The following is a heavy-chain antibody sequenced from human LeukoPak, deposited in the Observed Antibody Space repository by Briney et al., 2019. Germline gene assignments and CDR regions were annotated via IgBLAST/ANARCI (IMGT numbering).Heavy chain of an antibody. J-gene: IGHJ4*02. CDR2: ISIFSSTI. D-gene: IGHD1-26*01. CDR3: ARTNERELDY. CDR1: GFTFSSYH. Sequence: GGSLRLSCAASGFTFSSYHTNWVRQAPGKGLEWVSYISIFSSTIYYADSVKGRFTISRDDANSLVYLQMNSLRAEDTAVYYCARTNERELDYWGQGTLVTVSS. V-gene: IGHV3-48*01.